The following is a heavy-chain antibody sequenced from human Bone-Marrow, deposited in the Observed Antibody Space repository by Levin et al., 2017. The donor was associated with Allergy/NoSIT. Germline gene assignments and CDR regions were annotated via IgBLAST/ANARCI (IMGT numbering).Heavy chain of an antibody. V-gene: IGHV4-59*01. CDR2: IYYSGST. Sequence: SETLSLTCTVSGGSISSYYWSWIRQPPGKGLEWIGYIYYSGSTNYNPSLKSRVTISVDTSKNQFSLKLSSVTAADTAVYYCARDVFRITADAFDIWGQGTMVTVSS. J-gene: IGHJ3*02. D-gene: IGHD3-16*01. CDR3: ARDVFRITADAFDI. CDR1: GGSISSYY.